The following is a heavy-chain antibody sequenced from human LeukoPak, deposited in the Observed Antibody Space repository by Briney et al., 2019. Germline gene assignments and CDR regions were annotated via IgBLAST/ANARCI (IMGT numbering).Heavy chain of an antibody. J-gene: IGHJ3*02. Sequence: RASETLSLTCTVSGGSVSSGSYYWCWIRQPPGKGLEWIGYIYYSGSTNYNPSLKSRVTISVDTSKNQFSLKLSSVTAADTAVYYCARVASGYDVFDIWGQGTMVTVSS. V-gene: IGHV4-61*01. CDR2: IYYSGST. D-gene: IGHD3-3*01. CDR3: ARVASGYDVFDI. CDR1: GGSVSSGSYY.